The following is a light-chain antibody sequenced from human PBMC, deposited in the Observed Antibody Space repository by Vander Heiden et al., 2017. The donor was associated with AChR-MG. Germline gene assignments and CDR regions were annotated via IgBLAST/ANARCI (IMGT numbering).Light chain of an antibody. Sequence: QSALTQPASVSGSPGQSITISCTGTSSDVGGSNYVSWYQQHPGKTPKLMIYEVNNRPSGVSNRFSGSKSGNTASLTIAGLQAEDEAVYYCSSYTSTSTLEAVFGGGTKLTGL. CDR3: SSYTSTSTLEAV. V-gene: IGLV2-14*01. J-gene: IGLJ2*01. CDR1: SSDVGGSNY. CDR2: EVN.